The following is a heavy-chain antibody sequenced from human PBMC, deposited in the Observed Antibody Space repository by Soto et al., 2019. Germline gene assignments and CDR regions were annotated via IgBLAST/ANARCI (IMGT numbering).Heavy chain of an antibody. CDR2: ISGSGGTT. D-gene: IGHD4-17*01. J-gene: IGHJ6*02. V-gene: IGHV3-23*01. CDR1: GFTFINYA. Sequence: EVQLLESGGGLAQPGGSLRLSCAASGFTFINYAMSWVRQAPGKGLEWVSAISGSGGTTSYADSVKGRFTFSRDNSKNTLYLQMNSLRAEDTAVHYCGKGRYGDYYYYYAMDVWGQGTTVTVSS. CDR3: GKGRYGDYYYYYAMDV.